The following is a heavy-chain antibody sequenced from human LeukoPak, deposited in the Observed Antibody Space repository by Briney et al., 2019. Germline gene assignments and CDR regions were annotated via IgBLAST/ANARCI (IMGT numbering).Heavy chain of an antibody. V-gene: IGHV4-59*01. CDR3: ARDRNYDSSGYIDRGFDL. Sequence: PSETLSLTCTVSGGSISSYYWSWIRQPPGKGLEWIGYAHKSGSTNNNPSLKSRVTIPVDTSKNQFALKLSSVTAADTAVYYCARDRNYDSSGYIDRGFDLWGHGTMVTVS. CDR2: AHKSGST. J-gene: IGHJ3*01. D-gene: IGHD3-22*01. CDR1: GGSISSYY.